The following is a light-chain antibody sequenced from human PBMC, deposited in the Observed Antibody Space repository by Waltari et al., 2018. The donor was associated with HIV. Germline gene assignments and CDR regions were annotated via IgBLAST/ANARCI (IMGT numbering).Light chain of an antibody. V-gene: IGLV2-23*02. J-gene: IGLJ3*02. Sequence: QSALTQPASVSGSPGQSITISCTGTSSDVGSYNLVSWYQQHPDKAPKLMIYEVNKRPSGVSNRFSGSKSGNTASLTISGLQAEDEADYYCCSYAGSSTSFGGGTKLTVL. CDR3: CSYAGSSTS. CDR1: SSDVGSYNL. CDR2: EVN.